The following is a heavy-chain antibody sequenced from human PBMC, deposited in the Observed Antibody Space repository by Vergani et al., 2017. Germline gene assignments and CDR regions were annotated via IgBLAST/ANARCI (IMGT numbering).Heavy chain of an antibody. D-gene: IGHD3-10*01. Sequence: QVQLQESGPGLVKPSETLSLTCTVSGGSISSYYLRWIRQPPGKGLEWIGYINYSGSTNYNPPIKSRSTISVNTSKNQFSRKLSAGTAADTAVYYCARSVGSGSYDDYWGQGTLVTVSS. CDR3: ARSVGSGSYDDY. CDR1: GGSISSYY. J-gene: IGHJ4*02. CDR2: INYSGST. V-gene: IGHV4-59*01.